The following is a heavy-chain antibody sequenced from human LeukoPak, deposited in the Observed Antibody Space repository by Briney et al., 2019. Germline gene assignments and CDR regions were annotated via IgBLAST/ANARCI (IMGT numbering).Heavy chain of an antibody. CDR3: ARDPITMVRGVIYYYYGMDV. Sequence: GGSLRLSCAASGFTFDDYGMSWVRQAPGKGLEWVSGINWNGGSTGYADSVKGRFTISRANAKNSLYLQMNSLRAEDTALYYCARDPITMVRGVIYYYYGMDVWGQGTTVTVSS. CDR2: INWNGGST. J-gene: IGHJ6*02. CDR1: GFTFDDYG. V-gene: IGHV3-20*04. D-gene: IGHD3-10*01.